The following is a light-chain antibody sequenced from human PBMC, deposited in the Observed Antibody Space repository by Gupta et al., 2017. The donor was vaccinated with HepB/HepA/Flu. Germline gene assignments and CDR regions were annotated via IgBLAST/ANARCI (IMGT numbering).Light chain of an antibody. J-gene: IGKJ4*01. CDR3: RHGYHYPIS. CDR1: PGIRSH. V-gene: IGKV1-9*01. Sequence: DIQLTQSPSFLSASIGDTVTITCRASPGIRSHLAWLQQHPGRAPKLLISSASTLRSAVPSRFSGSGSGTEFTLTIINRLPEDSATFYCRHGYHYPISFGAGTKVAIK. CDR2: SAS.